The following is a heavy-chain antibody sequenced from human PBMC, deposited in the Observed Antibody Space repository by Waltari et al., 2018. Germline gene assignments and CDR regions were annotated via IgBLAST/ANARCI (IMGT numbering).Heavy chain of an antibody. CDR1: GFTFSSYD. D-gene: IGHD2-2*01. Sequence: EVQLLESGGGLVQPGGSLRLSCAASGFTFSSYDMSWVRQAPGKGLDGGQFIGSSGRNTYYADSVKGRFTISRDESKNTLYLQMNSLRAEDTAVYYCAKGPAARTNWFDPWGQGTLVTVSS. V-gene: IGHV3-23*01. CDR2: IGSSGRNT. J-gene: IGHJ5*02. CDR3: AKGPAARTNWFDP.